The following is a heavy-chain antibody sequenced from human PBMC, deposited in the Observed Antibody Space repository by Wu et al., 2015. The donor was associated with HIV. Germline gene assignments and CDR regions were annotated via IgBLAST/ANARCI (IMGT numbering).Heavy chain of an antibody. J-gene: IGHJ2*01. CDR1: GDGFTSYA. Sequence: QAQLLLFGAEVKMPGSSVKVTCKASGDGFTSYAVSWVRQAPGQGLEWMGGINPLFGTTRHAQKFQDRITITTDEATSTAYMRLSSLTSADTAVYYCATPRRPGFSSAWPTYFDFWGQDTLITVSS. V-gene: IGHV1-69*05. CDR3: ATPRRPGFSSAWPTYFDF. CDR2: INPLFGTT. D-gene: IGHD6-19*01.